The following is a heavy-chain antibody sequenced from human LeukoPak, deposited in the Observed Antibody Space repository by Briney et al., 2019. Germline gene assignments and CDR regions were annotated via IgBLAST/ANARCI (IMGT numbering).Heavy chain of an antibody. D-gene: IGHD2-21*01. J-gene: IGHJ5*02. CDR3: ARDGVEFYNWFDP. CDR2: INSDGSST. Sequence: GGSLRLSCAASGFTFSNYWMHWVRQAPGKGLVWVSRINSDGSSTTYADSVKGRFTISRDNAKNTLYLQMNSLRAEDTAVYYCARDGVEFYNWFDPWGQGTLVTVSS. CDR1: GFTFSNYW. V-gene: IGHV3-74*01.